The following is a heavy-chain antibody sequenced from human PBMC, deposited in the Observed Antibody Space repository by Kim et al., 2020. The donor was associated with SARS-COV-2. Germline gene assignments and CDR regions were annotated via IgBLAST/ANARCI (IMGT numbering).Heavy chain of an antibody. Sequence: GGSLRLSCAASGFTVSSNYMSWVRQAPGKGLEWVSVIARSGSTYYADSVKGRFTISRDNSQNTLYLQMNGLRAEDTAVYYCASAGEYRVDFWGQGTLVTVSS. CDR3: ASAGEYRVDF. J-gene: IGHJ4*02. CDR1: GFTVSSNY. CDR2: IARSGST. D-gene: IGHD3-16*01. V-gene: IGHV3-53*01.